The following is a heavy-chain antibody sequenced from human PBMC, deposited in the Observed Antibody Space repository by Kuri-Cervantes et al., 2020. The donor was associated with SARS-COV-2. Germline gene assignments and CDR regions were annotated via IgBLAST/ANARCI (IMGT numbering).Heavy chain of an antibody. D-gene: IGHD3-3*01. Sequence: ASVKVSCKASGYTFTGYYMHWVRQAPGQGLEWMGWINPNSGGTNYAQKFQGRVTMTRDTSISTAYMELSRLRSDDTAVYYCARDEIAYDFWSGYYLGYWGQGTLVTVSS. V-gene: IGHV1-2*02. CDR1: GYTFTGYY. CDR2: INPNSGGT. CDR3: ARDEIAYDFWSGYYLGY. J-gene: IGHJ4*02.